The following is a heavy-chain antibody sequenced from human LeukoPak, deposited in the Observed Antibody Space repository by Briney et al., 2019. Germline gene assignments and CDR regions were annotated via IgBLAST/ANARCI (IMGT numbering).Heavy chain of an antibody. V-gene: IGHV1-46*03. Sequence: ASVKVSCKASGYTFTSYYMHWVRQAPGQGLEWMGIINPSGGSTSYAQKFQGRVTMTRDTSASTVYMELSSLRSEDTAVYYCARDSGSYPSDYWGQGTLVTVSS. CDR3: ARDSGSYPSDY. J-gene: IGHJ4*02. CDR1: GYTFTSYY. D-gene: IGHD1-26*01. CDR2: INPSGGST.